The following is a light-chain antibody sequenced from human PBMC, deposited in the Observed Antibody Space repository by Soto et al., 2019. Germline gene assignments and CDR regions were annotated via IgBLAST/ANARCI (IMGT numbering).Light chain of an antibody. J-gene: IGKJ1*01. CDR2: GAS. CDR3: QHFGNSLWT. Sequence: EIVLTQSPCTLCFSPLERCTLSCRASQSVASRNLAWYQQKSGQAPRLLIYGASSRAIHTPDRFSGSGSGTDFTLTISGLEPEDFAVYYCQHFGNSLWTFGQGTKVDIK. V-gene: IGKV3-20*01. CDR1: QSVASRN.